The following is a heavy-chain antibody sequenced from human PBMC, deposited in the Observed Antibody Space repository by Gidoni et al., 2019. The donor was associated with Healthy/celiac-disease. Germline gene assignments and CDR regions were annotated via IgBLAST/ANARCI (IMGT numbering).Heavy chain of an antibody. Sequence: VQLQESGPGLVKPSETLSLPCTVSGGSISSYYWSWIRQPPGKGLEWIGYIYYSGSTNYNPSIKSRGTISVDTSKNQFSLKLSSVTAADTAVYYCARAMYGGNSAYYFDYWGQGTLVTVSS. CDR1: GGSISSYY. J-gene: IGHJ4*02. CDR3: ARAMYGGNSAYYFDY. V-gene: IGHV4-59*01. CDR2: IYYSGST. D-gene: IGHD2-21*02.